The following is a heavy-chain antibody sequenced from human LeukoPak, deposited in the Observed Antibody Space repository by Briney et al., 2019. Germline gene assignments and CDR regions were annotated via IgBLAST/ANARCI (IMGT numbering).Heavy chain of an antibody. J-gene: IGHJ6*02. Sequence: GGSLRLSCAASGFTFSSYWMSWVRLAPGKGLEWVANIKQDGSEKYYVDSVTGRFTISRDNAKNSLYLQMNSLRAEDTAVYDGARVAGRAYYYYGMDVWGQGTTVTVSS. CDR2: IKQDGSEK. V-gene: IGHV3-7*04. CDR1: GFTFSSYW. CDR3: ARVAGRAYYYYGMDV. D-gene: IGHD6-19*01.